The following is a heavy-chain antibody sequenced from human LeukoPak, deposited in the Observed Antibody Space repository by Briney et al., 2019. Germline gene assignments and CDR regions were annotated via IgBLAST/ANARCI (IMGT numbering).Heavy chain of an antibody. CDR1: GGSISSYY. CDR3: ARKQLVGYYLDY. CDR2: IYYSGSA. J-gene: IGHJ4*02. Sequence: SETLSLTCAVYGGSISSYYWSWIRQPPGKGLEWIGYIYYSGSANYNPSLKSRVTISVDTSKNQFSLKLSSVTAADTAVYYCARKQLVGYYLDYWGQGTLVTVSS. D-gene: IGHD6-6*01. V-gene: IGHV4-59*01.